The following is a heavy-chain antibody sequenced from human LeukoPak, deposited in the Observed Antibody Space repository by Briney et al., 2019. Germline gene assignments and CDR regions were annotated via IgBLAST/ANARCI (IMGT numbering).Heavy chain of an antibody. CDR1: GFTFSSYG. CDR2: ISYDGSNK. D-gene: IGHD2-21*02. CDR3: ARDEEWTYCGGDCYPEQ. V-gene: IGHV3-30*03. Sequence: PGRSLRLSCAASGFTFSSYGMHWVRQAPGKGLEWVAVISYDGSNKYYADSVKGRFTISRDNSKNTLYLQMNSLRAEDTAVYYCARDEEWTYCGGDCYPEQWGQGTLVTVSS. J-gene: IGHJ4*02.